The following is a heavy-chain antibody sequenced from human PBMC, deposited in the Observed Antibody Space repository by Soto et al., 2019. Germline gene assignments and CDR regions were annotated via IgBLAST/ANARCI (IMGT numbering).Heavy chain of an antibody. CDR3: AKDISTSGSVTSRVSFDY. Sequence: EVQLLESGGGLVQPGGSLRLSCAASGFTFSSYAISWVRQAPGKGLEWVSAISGSGGTTYYADSVKGRFTISRDNSKNTLYLQMNSLRDEDTAVYYCAKDISTSGSVTSRVSFDYWGQGTLVTVSS. V-gene: IGHV3-23*01. CDR1: GFTFSSYA. CDR2: ISGSGGTT. J-gene: IGHJ4*02. D-gene: IGHD1-1*01.